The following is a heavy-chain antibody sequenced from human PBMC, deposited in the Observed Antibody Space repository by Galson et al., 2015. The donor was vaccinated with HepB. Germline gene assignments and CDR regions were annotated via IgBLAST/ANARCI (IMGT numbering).Heavy chain of an antibody. D-gene: IGHD1-14*01. Sequence: SLRLSCAASGFKISDYYMTWIRQAPGKGLEWVSHVSESGRTRYYADSVKGRFAISRDNANNSRDLQMNSLRGEDTAVYFCARVNTTSGLDYWGRGTLVAVAS. J-gene: IGHJ4*02. CDR1: GFKISDYY. CDR3: ARVNTTSGLDY. CDR2: VSESGRTR. V-gene: IGHV3-11*01.